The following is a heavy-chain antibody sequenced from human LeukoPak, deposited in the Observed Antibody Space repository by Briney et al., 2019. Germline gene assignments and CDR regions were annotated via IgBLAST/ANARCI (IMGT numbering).Heavy chain of an antibody. V-gene: IGHV4-61*01. D-gene: IGHD3-3*01. Sequence: SETLSLTCTVSGGSVSSGIYYWSWIRQPPGKGLEWIGYIYYSGSTNYNPSLKSRVTISVDTSKNQFSLKLSSVTAADTAVFYCARVASGYDVFNIWGEGTMVTVSS. CDR3: ARVASGYDVFNI. J-gene: IGHJ3*02. CDR2: IYYSGST. CDR1: GGSVSSGIYY.